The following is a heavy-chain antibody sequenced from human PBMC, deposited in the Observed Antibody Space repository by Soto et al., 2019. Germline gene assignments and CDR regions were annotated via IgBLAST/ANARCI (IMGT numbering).Heavy chain of an antibody. Sequence: QVQLVESGGGVVQPGRSLRLSCAASGFTFSSYAMHWVRQAPGKGLEWVAVISYDGSNKYYADSVKGRFTISRDNSKNTLDLQMNSLRAEDTAVYYCAGSYYYYYGMDVWGQGTTVTVSS. CDR3: AGSYYYYYGMDV. J-gene: IGHJ6*02. CDR2: ISYDGSNK. D-gene: IGHD6-6*01. CDR1: GFTFSSYA. V-gene: IGHV3-30-3*01.